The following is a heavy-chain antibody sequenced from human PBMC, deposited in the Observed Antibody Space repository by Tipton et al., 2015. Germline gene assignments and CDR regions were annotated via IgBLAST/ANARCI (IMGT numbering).Heavy chain of an antibody. D-gene: IGHD3-9*01. J-gene: IGHJ4*02. V-gene: IGHV4-59*01. CDR1: GGPFSDYY. Sequence: LRLSCTVSGGPFSDYYWSWIRQSPGEGLEWIGYIYYSGSTNYNPSLRSRVAMSMDTSKNQFSLKLSSVIAADTAVYYCACQDYDSLTRDYQTVDYWGQGTLVTVSS. CDR2: IYYSGST. CDR3: ACQDYDSLTRDYQTVDY.